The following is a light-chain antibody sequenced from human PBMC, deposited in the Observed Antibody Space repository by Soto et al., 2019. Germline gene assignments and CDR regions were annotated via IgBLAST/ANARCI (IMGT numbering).Light chain of an antibody. Sequence: QSVLTQPPSASGTPGQRVTISCSGSSSNIGSNYVYWYQQLPGTAPKLLIYRNNQRPSGVADRFSGSKSGTSASLAISGLRSEDEADYYCAAWDDSLSGYVFGTGTKLTVL. CDR1: SSNIGSNY. J-gene: IGLJ1*01. V-gene: IGLV1-47*01. CDR3: AAWDDSLSGYV. CDR2: RNN.